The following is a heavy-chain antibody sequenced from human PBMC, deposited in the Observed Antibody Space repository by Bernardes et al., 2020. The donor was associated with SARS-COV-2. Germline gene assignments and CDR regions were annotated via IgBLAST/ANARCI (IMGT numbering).Heavy chain of an antibody. J-gene: IGHJ5*02. V-gene: IGHV4-61*08. CDR1: GGSVATGGCS. D-gene: IGHD3-10*01. CDR2: IHYTGNT. CDR3: ARGGRAPAMVGGVIDWFDP. Sequence: SLTVKIAGGSVATGGCSWSLKRQSPGKGLEWLGYIHYTGNTKYNPSLEGRVTISIDTSKNQFSLKLTSVTAADTAVYSCARGGRAPAMVGGVIDWFDPWGQGTLVTVSS.